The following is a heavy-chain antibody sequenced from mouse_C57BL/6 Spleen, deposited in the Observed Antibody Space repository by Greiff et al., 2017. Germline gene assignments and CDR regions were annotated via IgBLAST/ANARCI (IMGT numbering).Heavy chain of an antibody. CDR3: ARLEYYYGSSSDY. Sequence: EVKVVESGPELVKPGASVKISCKASGYSFTGYYMNWVKQSPEKSLEWIGEINPSTGGTTYNQKFKAKATLTVDKSSSTAYMQLKSLTSEDSAVYYCARLEYYYGSSSDYWGQGTTLTVSS. D-gene: IGHD1-1*01. CDR1: GYSFTGYY. J-gene: IGHJ2*01. V-gene: IGHV1-42*01. CDR2: INPSTGGT.